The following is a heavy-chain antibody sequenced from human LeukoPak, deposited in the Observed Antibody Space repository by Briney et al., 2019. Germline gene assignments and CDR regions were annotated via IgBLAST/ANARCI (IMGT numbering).Heavy chain of an antibody. CDR1: GFIFDAYG. CDR3: ARDSSGSIDN. J-gene: IGHJ4*02. Sequence: GGSLRLSCAASGFIFDAYGMHWVRQTPGKGLEWVSGISRNSGIIGYADSVEGRFTISRDNAKNSLYLQMNSLRAEDTALYFCARDSSGSIDNWGQGTLVTVSS. D-gene: IGHD6-19*01. V-gene: IGHV3-9*01. CDR2: ISRNSGII.